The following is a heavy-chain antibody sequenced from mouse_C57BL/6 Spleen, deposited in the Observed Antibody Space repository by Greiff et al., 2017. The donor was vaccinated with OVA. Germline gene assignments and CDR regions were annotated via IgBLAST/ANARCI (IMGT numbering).Heavy chain of an antibody. V-gene: IGHV8-12*01. CDR3: ARRRHYDYDEGYAMDY. CDR2: IYWDDDK. CDR1: GFSLSTSGMG. D-gene: IGHD2-4*01. Sequence: QVTLKVSGPGILQSSQTLSLTCSFSGFSLSTSGMGVSWIRQPSGKGLEWLAHIYWDDDKRYNPSLKSRLTISKDTSRNQVFLKITSVDTADTATYCCARRRHYDYDEGYAMDYWGQGTSVTVSS. J-gene: IGHJ4*01.